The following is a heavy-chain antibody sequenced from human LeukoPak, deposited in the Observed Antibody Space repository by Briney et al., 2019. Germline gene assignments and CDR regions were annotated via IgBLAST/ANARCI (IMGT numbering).Heavy chain of an antibody. CDR1: GGSFSGYY. V-gene: IGHV4-34*01. D-gene: IGHD2-8*01. Sequence: NPSETLSLTCAVYGGSFSGYYWSWIRQPPGKGLEWIGEINYSGSNNYNPSLKSRVPISLNTSKNQFSLKLSSVTAADTAVYYCARGRRAWCYTAVQAWFDPWGQGTLVTVSS. CDR3: ARGRRAWCYTAVQAWFDP. CDR2: INYSGSN. J-gene: IGHJ5*02.